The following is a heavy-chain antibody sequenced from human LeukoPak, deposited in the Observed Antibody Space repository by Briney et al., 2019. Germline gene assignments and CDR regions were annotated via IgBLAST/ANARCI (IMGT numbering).Heavy chain of an antibody. V-gene: IGHV3-48*03. CDR3: ARGFLVRGPVYFDY. D-gene: IGHD3-10*01. Sequence: GGSLRLSCAASGFTFSSYEMNWVRQAPGKGLEGVSYISSSGSTIYYADSVKGRFTISRDNAKNSLYLQMNSLRAEDTAVYYCARGFLVRGPVYFDYWGQGTLVTVSS. J-gene: IGHJ4*02. CDR2: ISSSGSTI. CDR1: GFTFSSYE.